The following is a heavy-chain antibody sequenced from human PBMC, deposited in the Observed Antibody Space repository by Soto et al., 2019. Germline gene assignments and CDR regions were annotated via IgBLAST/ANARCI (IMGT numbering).Heavy chain of an antibody. J-gene: IGHJ4*02. V-gene: IGHV2-70*04. CDR2: IDWDDDK. D-gene: IGHD3-10*01. CDR3: ARTAGYYRGRHFDF. CDR1: GFSLRTTGMR. Sequence: SGPTLVNPTQTLTLTCTFSGFSLRTTGMRVSWIRQPPGEALEWLARIDWDDDKFYSTSPKTRLTISKDTSENQVVLTMTNMDPVDTATYYRARTAGYYRGRHFDFWGQGTLVTVSS.